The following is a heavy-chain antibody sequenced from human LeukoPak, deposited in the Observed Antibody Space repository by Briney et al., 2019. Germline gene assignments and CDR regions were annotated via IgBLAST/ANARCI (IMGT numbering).Heavy chain of an antibody. J-gene: IGHJ4*02. V-gene: IGHV3-11*01. CDR2: ISSSGSTI. CDR1: GFTFSDYY. CDR3: ATRYTYYYGSGSYRFDY. Sequence: PGGSLRLSCAASGFTFSDYYMSWIRQAPGKGLEWVSYISSSGSTIYYADSVKGRFTISRDNSKNTLYLQMNSLRAEDTAVYYCATRYTYYYGSGSYRFDYWGQGTLVTVSS. D-gene: IGHD3-10*01.